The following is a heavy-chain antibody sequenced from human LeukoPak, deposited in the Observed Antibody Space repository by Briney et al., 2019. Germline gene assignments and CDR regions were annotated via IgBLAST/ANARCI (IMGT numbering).Heavy chain of an antibody. CDR1: GFTFSSYG. Sequence: GGSLRLSCAASGFTFSSYGMHWVRQAPGKGLEWVAFIRYDGSNKYYADSVKGRFTISRDNSKNTLSLQMNSLRAEDTAVYYCANGYYYNILTGYYKDRDTNFQYWGQGTLVTVSS. CDR2: IRYDGSNK. J-gene: IGHJ4*02. D-gene: IGHD3-9*01. CDR3: ANGYYYNILTGYYKDRDTNFQY. V-gene: IGHV3-30*02.